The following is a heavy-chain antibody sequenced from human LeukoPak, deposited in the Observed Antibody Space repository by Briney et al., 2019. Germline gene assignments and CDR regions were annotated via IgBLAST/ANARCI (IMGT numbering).Heavy chain of an antibody. CDR2: INHSGST. Sequence: SETLSLTCAVYGGSFSGYYWSWIRQPPGKGLEWIGEINHSGSTNYNPSLKSRVTISVDTSKNQFSLKLSSVTAADTAVYYCARDIAARPGGLDYWGQGTLVTVSS. V-gene: IGHV4-34*01. CDR1: GGSFSGYY. D-gene: IGHD6-6*01. J-gene: IGHJ4*02. CDR3: ARDIAARPGGLDY.